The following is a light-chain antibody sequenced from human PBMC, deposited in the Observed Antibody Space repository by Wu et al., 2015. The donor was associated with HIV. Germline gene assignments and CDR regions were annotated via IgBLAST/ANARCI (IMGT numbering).Light chain of an antibody. V-gene: IGKV3D-20*01. CDR1: QRVGDNY. CDR3: QQYSSSPIT. J-gene: IGKJ5*01. Sequence: ENVLTQSPDTLPVSVGERVTLSCKASQRVGDNYLAWYQQKLGLAPRVLISQASTRAAGIPDRFSGSGSGTDFTLVIDRLEPEDFAVYICQQYSSSPITFGPGTRLEIK. CDR2: QAS.